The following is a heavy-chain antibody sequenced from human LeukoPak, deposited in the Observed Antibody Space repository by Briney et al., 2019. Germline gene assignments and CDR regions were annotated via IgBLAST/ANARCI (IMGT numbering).Heavy chain of an antibody. CDR2: IYYSGST. J-gene: IGHJ4*02. CDR1: GGSTSSSSYY. CDR3: AREQQLVDY. V-gene: IGHV4-39*02. D-gene: IGHD4-11*01. Sequence: SETLSLTCTVSGGSTSSSSYYWGWIRQPPGKGLEWIGSIYYSGSTYYNPSLKSRVTISVDTSKNQFSLKLNSVTAADTAVYYCAREQQLVDYWGQGTLVTVSS.